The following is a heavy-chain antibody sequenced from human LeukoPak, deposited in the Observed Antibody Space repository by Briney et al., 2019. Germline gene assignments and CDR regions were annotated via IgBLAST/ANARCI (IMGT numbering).Heavy chain of an antibody. CDR2: INHSGST. CDR3: ARARIDVLLWFGELLGSYYFDY. V-gene: IGHV4-34*01. J-gene: IGHJ4*02. CDR1: GGSFSGYY. Sequence: SETLSLTCAVYGGSFSGYYWSWIRQPPGKGLEWIGEINHSGSTNYNPSLKSRVTISVDTSKNQFSLKLSSVTAADTAVYYCARARIDVLLWFGELLGSYYFDYWGQGTLVTVSS. D-gene: IGHD3-10*01.